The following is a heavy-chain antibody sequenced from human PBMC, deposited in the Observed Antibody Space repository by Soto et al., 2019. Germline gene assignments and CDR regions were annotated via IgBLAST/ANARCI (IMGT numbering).Heavy chain of an antibody. CDR1: GFTFDDYA. V-gene: IGHV3-9*01. D-gene: IGHD3-3*01. Sequence: DVQLVESGGGLVQPGRSPRLSCAASGFTFDDYAMHWVRQAPGKGLEWVSGISWNSGSIGYADSVKGRFTISRDNAKNSLYLQMNSLRAEDTALYYCAKDLHLGVVTPSDYWGQGTLVTVSS. CDR2: ISWNSGSI. CDR3: AKDLHLGVVTPSDY. J-gene: IGHJ4*02.